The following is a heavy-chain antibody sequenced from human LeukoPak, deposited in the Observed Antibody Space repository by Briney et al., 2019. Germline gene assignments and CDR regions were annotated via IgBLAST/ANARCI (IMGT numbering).Heavy chain of an antibody. D-gene: IGHD3-9*01. J-gene: IGHJ4*02. CDR2: IRSKAYGGTT. CDR3: ASRFLTGYRDVY. V-gene: IGHV3-49*03. Sequence: GGSLRLSCTASGFTFGDYAMSWFRRAPGKGLEWVGFIRSKAYGGTTEYAASVKGRFTISRDDSKSIAYLQMNSLRAEDTAVYYCASRFLTGYRDVYWGQGTLVTVSS. CDR1: GFTFGDYA.